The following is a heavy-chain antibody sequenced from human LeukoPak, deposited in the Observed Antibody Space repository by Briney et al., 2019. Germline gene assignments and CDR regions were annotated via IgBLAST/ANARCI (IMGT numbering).Heavy chain of an antibody. Sequence: SQTLSLTCTVSGGSISSGGYYWSWIRQHPGKGPEWIGYIYYSGSTYYNPSLKSRVTISVDTSKNQFSLKLSSVTAADTAVYYCARDHSGGSGGNWFDPWGQGTLVTVSS. CDR1: GGSISSGGYY. D-gene: IGHD3-10*01. CDR3: ARDHSGGSGGNWFDP. V-gene: IGHV4-31*03. J-gene: IGHJ5*02. CDR2: IYYSGST.